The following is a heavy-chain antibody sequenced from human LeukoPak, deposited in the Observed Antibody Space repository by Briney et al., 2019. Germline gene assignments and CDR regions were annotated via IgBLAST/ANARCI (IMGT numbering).Heavy chain of an antibody. CDR2: IYYSGST. CDR1: GGSISSYY. J-gene: IGHJ5*02. D-gene: IGHD1-26*01. CDR3: ARLVGATVGTYNWFDP. V-gene: IGHV4-59*01. Sequence: SETLSLTCTVSGGSISSYYWSWIRQPPGKGLEWIGYIYYSGSTNYNPSLKSRVTISVDTSKNQFSLKLSSVTAADTAVYYCARLVGATVGTYNWFDPWGQGTLVTVSS.